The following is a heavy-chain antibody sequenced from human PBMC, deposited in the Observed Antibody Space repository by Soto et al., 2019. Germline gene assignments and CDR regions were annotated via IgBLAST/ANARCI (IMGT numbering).Heavy chain of an antibody. V-gene: IGHV3-21*01. Sequence: VGPLRLSCAAFGFTFSSHSMNWVLQAPGKGLEWVSSISSSSSYIYYADSVKGRFTISRDNAKNSLYLQMNSLRAEDTAVYYCARSLGLRFLEWLLPPPHYYFDFWGQGTLVTVSS. D-gene: IGHD3-3*01. CDR1: GFTFSSHS. CDR3: ARSLGLRFLEWLLPPPHYYFDF. CDR2: ISSSSSYI. J-gene: IGHJ4*02.